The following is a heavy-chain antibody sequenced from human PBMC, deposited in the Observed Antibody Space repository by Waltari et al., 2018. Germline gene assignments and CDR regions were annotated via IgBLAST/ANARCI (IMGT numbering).Heavy chain of an antibody. CDR2: IFSNDEK. J-gene: IGHJ6*03. CDR3: ARIVVVAGYYYYYYMDA. CDR1: GFSLTNARMG. D-gene: IGHD2-15*01. V-gene: IGHV2-26*01. Sequence: QVTLKKSGPVLVKPTETLTLTCTVSGFSLTNARMGVSWIRQPPGKALEWLAHIFSNDEKSYSTSLKSRLTISKDTSKSQVVLTMTNMDPVDTATYYCARIVVVAGYYYYYYMDAWGKGTTVTVSS.